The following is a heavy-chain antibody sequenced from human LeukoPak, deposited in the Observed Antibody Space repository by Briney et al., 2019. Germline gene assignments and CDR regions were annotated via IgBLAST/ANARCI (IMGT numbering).Heavy chain of an antibody. CDR3: AKDRGLLWFGETSDY. CDR1: GFTFSSYG. V-gene: IGHV3-30*18. Sequence: GGSLRLSCAASGFTFSSYGMHWVRQAPGKGLEWVAVISYDGSNKYYADSVKGRFTISRDNSKNTLYLQMNSLRAEDTAVYYCAKDRGLLWFGETSDYWGQGTLVTVAS. D-gene: IGHD3-10*01. CDR2: ISYDGSNK. J-gene: IGHJ4*02.